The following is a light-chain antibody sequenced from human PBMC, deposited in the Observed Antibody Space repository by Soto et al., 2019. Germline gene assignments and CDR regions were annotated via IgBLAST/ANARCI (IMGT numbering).Light chain of an antibody. CDR3: QQYGSSPPVT. J-gene: IGKJ1*01. Sequence: EIVLTQSPGTLSSSPGERATLSCRASQSVSSSYLAWYQQKPGQAPRLLISGASSRATGIPDRFSGSGSGTDFTLTISRLEPEDFAVYYCQQYGSSPPVTFGQGTKVEIK. CDR1: QSVSSSY. CDR2: GAS. V-gene: IGKV3-20*01.